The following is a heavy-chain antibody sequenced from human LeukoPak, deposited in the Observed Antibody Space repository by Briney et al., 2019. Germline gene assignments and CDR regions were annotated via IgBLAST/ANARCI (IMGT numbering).Heavy chain of an antibody. V-gene: IGHV3-7*02. CDR2: ISPDGSGE. CDR3: ARARNGPHYFDY. Sequence: GGSLRLSCAASGFSFTTYWMNWVRQGPGGRLEWVANISPDGSGEYYRDSVRGRFSISRDNAKNSLYLQMNSLTAEDTAVYYCARARNGPHYFDYWGQGTLVTVSS. J-gene: IGHJ4*02. CDR1: GFSFTTYW. D-gene: IGHD1-14*01.